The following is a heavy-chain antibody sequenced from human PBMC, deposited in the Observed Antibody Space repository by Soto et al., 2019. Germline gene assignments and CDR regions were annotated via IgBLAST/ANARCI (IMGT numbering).Heavy chain of an antibody. Sequence: QVQLVQSGAEVKKPGASVKVSCKASGYTFTSYAMHWVRQAPGQRLEWMGWINAGNGNTKYSQKFQGRVTITRDTSASTAYMELSSLRSEDTAVYYCARDGNYDILTGYQYSFDYWGQGTLVTVSS. CDR2: INAGNGNT. CDR1: GYTFTSYA. J-gene: IGHJ4*02. CDR3: ARDGNYDILTGYQYSFDY. V-gene: IGHV1-3*01. D-gene: IGHD3-9*01.